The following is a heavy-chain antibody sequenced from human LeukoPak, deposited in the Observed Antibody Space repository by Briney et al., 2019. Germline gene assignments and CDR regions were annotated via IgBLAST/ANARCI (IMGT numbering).Heavy chain of an antibody. CDR2: ISGSGHRT. Sequence: GGSLRLSCAASGFTFSSYGVSWVRQAPGKGLEWVSGISGSGHRTYYADFVKGRFTISRDNSKSTLYLQMNSLRAEDTAVYYCAKDWGEYFDYVWGSFTSFDYWGQGTLVTVSS. CDR1: GFTFSSYG. D-gene: IGHD3-16*01. V-gene: IGHV3-23*01. CDR3: AKDWGEYFDYVWGSFTSFDY. J-gene: IGHJ4*02.